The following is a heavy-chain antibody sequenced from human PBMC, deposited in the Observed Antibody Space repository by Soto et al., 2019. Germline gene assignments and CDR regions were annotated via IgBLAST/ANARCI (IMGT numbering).Heavy chain of an antibody. V-gene: IGHV3-30-3*01. Sequence: GGSLRLSCAASGFTFSSYAMHWVRQAPGKGLEWVAVISYDGSNKYYADSVKGRFTISRDNSKNTLYLQMNSLRAEDTAVYYCARGGSSGDYYYYYGMDVWGQGTTVTVS. CDR3: ARGGSSGDYYYYYGMDV. CDR2: ISYDGSNK. J-gene: IGHJ6*02. D-gene: IGHD6-19*01. CDR1: GFTFSSYA.